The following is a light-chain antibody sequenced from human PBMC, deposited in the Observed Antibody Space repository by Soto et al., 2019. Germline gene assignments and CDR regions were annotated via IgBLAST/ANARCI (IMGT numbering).Light chain of an antibody. CDR3: ASFTTSSTRV. Sequence: QSALTQPASVSGSPGQSITFSCTGTTSDIGSYNYVSWYQQHPGKAPKLIIYEVNNRPSGISNRFSGSKSGSAASLTISGLQAEDEADYYCASFTTSSTRVFGTGTKVTAL. V-gene: IGLV2-14*01. J-gene: IGLJ1*01. CDR1: TSDIGSYNY. CDR2: EVN.